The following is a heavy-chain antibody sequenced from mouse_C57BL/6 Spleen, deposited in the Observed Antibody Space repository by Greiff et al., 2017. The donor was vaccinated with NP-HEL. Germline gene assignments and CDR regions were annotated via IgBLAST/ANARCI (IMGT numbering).Heavy chain of an antibody. CDR3: ALGRFAY. D-gene: IGHD4-1*01. J-gene: IGHJ3*01. V-gene: IGHV1-69*01. CDR1: GYTFTSYW. CDR2: IDPSDSYT. Sequence: QVQLQQPGAELVMPGASVKLSCKASGYTFTSYWMHWVKQRPGQGLEWIGEIDPSDSYTNYNQKFKGKSTLTVDKSSSTAYMQLSSLTSKDSAVYYCALGRFAYWGQGTLVTVSA.